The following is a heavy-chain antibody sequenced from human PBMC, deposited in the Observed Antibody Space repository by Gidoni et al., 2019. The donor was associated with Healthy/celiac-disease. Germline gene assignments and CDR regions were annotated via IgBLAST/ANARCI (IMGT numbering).Heavy chain of an antibody. CDR2: ISYDGSNK. V-gene: IGHV3-30*18. Sequence: QVQLLESGGGVVQPVRSLRLSCAASGFTFSSYGMHWVRQAPGKGLEWVAVISYDGSNKYYADSVKGRFTISRDNSKNTLYLQMNSLRAEDTAVYYCAKVGTIFAEYNWFDPWGQGTLVTVSS. CDR3: AKVGTIFAEYNWFDP. J-gene: IGHJ5*02. D-gene: IGHD3-3*01. CDR1: GFTFSSYG.